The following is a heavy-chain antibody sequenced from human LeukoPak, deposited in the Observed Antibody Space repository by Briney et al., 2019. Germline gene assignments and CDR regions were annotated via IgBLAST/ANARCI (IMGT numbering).Heavy chain of an antibody. J-gene: IGHJ4*02. CDR3: AKTPMATNYIDS. D-gene: IGHD5-24*01. V-gene: IGHV4-4*07. CDR2: IYTSGST. Sequence: SETLSLTCTVSGGSISTSYWTWTWQPAGKGLEWIGRIYTSGSTTYNPSLKSRVTVSVDTSKNQFSLTLSSVTAADTAVYYCAKTPMATNYIDSWGQGTLVTVSS. CDR1: GGSISTSY.